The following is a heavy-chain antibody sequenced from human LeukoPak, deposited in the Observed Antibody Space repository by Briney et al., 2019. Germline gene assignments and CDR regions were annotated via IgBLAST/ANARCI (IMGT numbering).Heavy chain of an antibody. D-gene: IGHD3-16*01. CDR1: GLTFSTYW. CDR2: INRYGSEK. V-gene: IGHV3-7*01. Sequence: GGYLRLSCAVSGLTFSTYWMTWVRQAPGKGLEWVASINRYGSEKYYVDSVKGRFTISRDNAKDSLYLQMNSLRDEDTAVYYCARSLGDDWGQGTLVTVSS. CDR3: ARSLGDD. J-gene: IGHJ4*02.